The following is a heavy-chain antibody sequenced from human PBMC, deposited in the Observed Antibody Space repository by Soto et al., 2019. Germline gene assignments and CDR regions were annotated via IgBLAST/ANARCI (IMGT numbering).Heavy chain of an antibody. CDR3: AKEDDAWTNGYFDL. J-gene: IGHJ3*01. D-gene: IGHD2-8*01. V-gene: IGHV3-23*01. CDR2: ISGSGVGT. CDR1: GFTFSSYD. Sequence: EVQLLESGGGLVQPGGTLRLSCAASGFTFSSYDMSWVRQAPGKGLEWVSAISGSGVGTFYAESVKGRFAISRDNSKNTLYGQMNSLRVEDTAIYYCAKEDDAWTNGYFDLWGQGTMVTVSS.